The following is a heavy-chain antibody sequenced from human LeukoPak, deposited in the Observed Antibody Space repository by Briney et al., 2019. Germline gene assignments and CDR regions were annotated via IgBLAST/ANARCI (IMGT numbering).Heavy chain of an antibody. CDR2: IYSGGST. J-gene: IGHJ4*02. D-gene: IGHD5-24*01. Sequence: GESLRVSCAASGFSVSSNYMSWVRQAPGKGLEWVSVIYSGGSTYSADSVKGRFTIPRDNSKNTLYLQMNSLRAEDTAVYYCARVQLRSRVGYFDYWGQGTLVTVSS. CDR3: ARVQLRSRVGYFDY. V-gene: IGHV3-66*01. CDR1: GFSVSSNY.